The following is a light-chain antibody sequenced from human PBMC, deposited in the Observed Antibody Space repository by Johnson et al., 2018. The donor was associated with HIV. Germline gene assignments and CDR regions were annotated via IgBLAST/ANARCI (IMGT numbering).Light chain of an antibody. Sequence: QSVLTQPPSVSAAPGQKVTISCSGSSSNIGNNCVSWYQQIPGTAPKLLIYDNNKRPSGIPDRFSGSKYGTSATLGITRLQTGDEAGYYCGTWDSSLSAGWVFGTGTKVTVL. J-gene: IGLJ1*01. CDR1: SSNIGNNC. CDR2: DNN. V-gene: IGLV1-51*01. CDR3: GTWDSSLSAGWV.